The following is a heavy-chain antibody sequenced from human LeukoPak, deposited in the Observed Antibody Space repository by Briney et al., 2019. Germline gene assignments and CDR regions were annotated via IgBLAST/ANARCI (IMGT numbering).Heavy chain of an antibody. D-gene: IGHD3-9*01. CDR3: ARDRLRSRYDILTGYYY. Sequence: GGSLRLSCAASGFTFSDYYMSWIRQASGKGLEWVSYISSSGSTIYYADSVKGRFTISRDNAKNSLYLQMNSLRAEDTAVYYCARDRLRSRYDILTGYYYWGQGTLVTVSS. V-gene: IGHV3-11*01. CDR1: GFTFSDYY. J-gene: IGHJ4*02. CDR2: ISSSGSTI.